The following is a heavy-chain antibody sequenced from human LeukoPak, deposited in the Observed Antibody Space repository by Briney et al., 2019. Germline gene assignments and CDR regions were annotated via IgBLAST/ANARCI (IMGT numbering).Heavy chain of an antibody. CDR3: ASGRGGFWTVLDS. D-gene: IGHD3/OR15-3a*01. V-gene: IGHV4-59*01. CDR2: ISNSDSTSYKTGST. J-gene: IGHJ4*02. CDR1: GDSISGYF. Sequence: SETLSLTCIVSGDSISGYFWTWIRQPPGKELEWIGFISNSDSTSYKTGSTSYNPSLKSRVRVSADAARNRLSLRLTSVSAADKAVYYCASGRGGFWTVLDSGGQGTLVTVSS.